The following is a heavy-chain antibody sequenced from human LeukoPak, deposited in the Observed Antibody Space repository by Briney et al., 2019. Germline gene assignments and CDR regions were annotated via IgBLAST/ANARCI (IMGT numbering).Heavy chain of an antibody. CDR1: GGSISSYY. J-gene: IGHJ3*02. CDR2: IYYSGST. CDR3: ATTTVTTADAFDI. D-gene: IGHD4-17*01. V-gene: IGHV4-59*01. Sequence: SETLSLTCTVSGGSISSYYWSRIRQPPGKGLEWIGYIYYSGSTNYNPSLKSRVTISVDTSKNQFSLKLSSVTAADTAVYYCATTTVTTADAFDIWGQGTMVTVSS.